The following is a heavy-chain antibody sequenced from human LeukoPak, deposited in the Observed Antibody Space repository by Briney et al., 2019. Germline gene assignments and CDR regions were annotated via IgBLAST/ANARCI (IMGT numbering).Heavy chain of an antibody. D-gene: IGHD6-13*01. Sequence: SETLSLTCAVYGGSFSGYYWRWIRQPPGKGLEGIGEINHSGSTNYNPSLKSRVTISVDTSKNQFSLKLSSVTAADTAVYYCAREQQLVKYPDYWGQGTLVTVSS. J-gene: IGHJ4*02. CDR1: GGSFSGYY. CDR2: INHSGST. CDR3: AREQQLVKYPDY. V-gene: IGHV4-34*01.